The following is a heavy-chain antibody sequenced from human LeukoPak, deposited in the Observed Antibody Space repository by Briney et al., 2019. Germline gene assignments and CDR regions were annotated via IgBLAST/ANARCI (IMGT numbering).Heavy chain of an antibody. Sequence: VASVKVSCKASGYTFTGYYMRWVRQAPGQGLEWMGWINPNSGGTNYAQKFQGRVTMTRDTSISTAYMELSRLRSDDTAVYYCASPRDFWSGYYPRYYYYGMDVWGQGTTVTVSS. V-gene: IGHV1-2*02. D-gene: IGHD3-3*01. CDR2: INPNSGGT. J-gene: IGHJ6*02. CDR3: ASPRDFWSGYYPRYYYYGMDV. CDR1: GYTFTGYY.